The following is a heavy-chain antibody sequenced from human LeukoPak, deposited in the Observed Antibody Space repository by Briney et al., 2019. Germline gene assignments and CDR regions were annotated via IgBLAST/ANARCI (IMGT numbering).Heavy chain of an antibody. J-gene: IGHJ4*02. D-gene: IGHD3-3*01. V-gene: IGHV1-8*01. CDR3: ARGDYVLRFLEWLLPPDY. CDR1: GYTFTSYD. CDR2: MHPNSGNT. Sequence: GASVKVSCKASGYTFTSYDINWVRQATGQGLEWMGWMHPNSGNTGYAQKVQGRVTMTRNTSISTAYMELSSLRSEDTAVYYCARGDYVLRFLEWLLPPDYWGQGTLVTVSS.